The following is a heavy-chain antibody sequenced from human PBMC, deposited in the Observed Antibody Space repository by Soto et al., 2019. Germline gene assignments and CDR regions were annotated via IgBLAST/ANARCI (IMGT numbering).Heavy chain of an antibody. J-gene: IGHJ4*02. Sequence: QVQLVQSGAEVKKPGASVKVSCKVSGYTLTELSMHWVRQAPGKGLEWMGGFDPEDGETIYAQKFQRRDTMTEDTDTDTTYVEMRRRRSEDKAVYFCASGPPVQADCSGCSCPSPFDDWGQGTTVTVSS. V-gene: IGHV1-24*01. D-gene: IGHD2-15*01. CDR1: GYTLTELS. CDR3: ASGPPVQADCSGCSCPSPFDD. CDR2: FDPEDGET.